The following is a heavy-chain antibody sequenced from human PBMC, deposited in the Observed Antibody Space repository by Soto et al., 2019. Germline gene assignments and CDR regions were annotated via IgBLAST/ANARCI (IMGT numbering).Heavy chain of an antibody. J-gene: IGHJ4*02. Sequence: QVQLVESGGGVVQPGRSLRLTCVGSGFTFSDCAMHWVRQAPGKGLEWVTVIGNDGSDEYYADSVKVRFTISRDNPENTLYLQMNSMRVEDTAVYYGVSALRGSSYYVPEDWGQGTVVTVS. D-gene: IGHD1-26*01. CDR1: GFTFSDCA. V-gene: IGHV3-30*03. CDR3: VSALRGSSYYVPED. CDR2: IGNDGSDE.